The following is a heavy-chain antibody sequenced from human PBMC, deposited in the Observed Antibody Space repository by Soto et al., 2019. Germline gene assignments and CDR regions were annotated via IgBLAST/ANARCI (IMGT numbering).Heavy chain of an antibody. CDR3: ARRARTATTNWGAFDI. D-gene: IGHD1-7*01. CDR1: GFTFSNYV. CDR2: ISYSADKI. Sequence: EVQLLESGGGLVQPGGSLRLSCAASGFTFSNYVMNWVRQAPGKGLEWVSTISYSADKIFYADSVKGRFTISRDNSRDTLFLQMNSLRADDAAVYYCARRARTATTNWGAFDIWGQGTMVTVSS. V-gene: IGHV3-23*01. J-gene: IGHJ3*02.